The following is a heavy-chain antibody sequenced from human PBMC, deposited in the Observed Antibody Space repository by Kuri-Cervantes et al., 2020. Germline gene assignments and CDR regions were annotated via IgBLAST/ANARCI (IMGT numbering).Heavy chain of an antibody. CDR3: ATIGRPDYYGSGSYYNGFDY. D-gene: IGHD3-10*01. CDR2: ISSGGTTI. J-gene: IGHJ4*02. CDR1: GLTFSSSE. V-gene: IGHV3-48*03. Sequence: GESLKISCAASGLTFSSSEMNWVRQAPGKGLQWVSYISSGGTTISYADSVKGRFTVSRDNSKNTLYLQMNSLRAEDTAVYYCATIGRPDYYGSGSYYNGFDYWGQGTLVTVSS.